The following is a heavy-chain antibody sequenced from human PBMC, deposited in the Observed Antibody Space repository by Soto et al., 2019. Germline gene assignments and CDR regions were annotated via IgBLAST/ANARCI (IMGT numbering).Heavy chain of an antibody. CDR3: AFASGSGSYDFDS. D-gene: IGHD3-10*01. Sequence: EVQLLESGGGLVQPEGSLRLSCAASGFTFSSYAMWWVRQAPGKGVECVSAISGGGETTYYADSVKDRSTISRDNSKNTLYLQMNSLRAEDTAVYYWAFASGSGSYDFDSGGQGTLVTVSS. J-gene: IGHJ4*02. V-gene: IGHV3-23*01. CDR2: ISGGGETT. CDR1: GFTFSSYA.